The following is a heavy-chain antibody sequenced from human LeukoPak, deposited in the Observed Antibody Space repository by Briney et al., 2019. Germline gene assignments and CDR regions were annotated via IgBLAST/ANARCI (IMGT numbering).Heavy chain of an antibody. V-gene: IGHV3-74*01. J-gene: IGHJ6*02. D-gene: IGHD1-26*01. CDR3: ASGGEGSYSDCYYYGMDV. Sequence: PGGSLRPSCAASGFTFSSYWMHWVRQAPGKGLVWVSRINSDGSSTSYADSVKGRFTISRDNAKKTLYLQMNSLRDEDTAVYYCASGGEGSYSDCYYYGMDVWGQGTTVTVSS. CDR2: INSDGSST. CDR1: GFTFSSYW.